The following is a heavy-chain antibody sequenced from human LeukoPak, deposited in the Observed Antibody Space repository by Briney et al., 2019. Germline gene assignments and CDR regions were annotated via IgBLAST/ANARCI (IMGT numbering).Heavy chain of an antibody. Sequence: GGSLRLSCAASGFTFSSYGMHWVRQAPGKGLEWVAVIWYDGSNKYYADSVKGRFTISRDNSKNTLYLQMNSLRAEDTAVYYCARGLSSGWYRGVDYWGQGTLVTVSS. CDR1: GFTFSSYG. J-gene: IGHJ4*02. D-gene: IGHD6-19*01. CDR2: IWYDGSNK. V-gene: IGHV3-33*01. CDR3: ARGLSSGWYRGVDY.